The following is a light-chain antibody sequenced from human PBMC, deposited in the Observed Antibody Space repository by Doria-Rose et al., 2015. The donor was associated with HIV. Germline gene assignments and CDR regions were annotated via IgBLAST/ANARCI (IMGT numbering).Light chain of an antibody. CDR1: QSGSANY. J-gene: IGKJ1*01. Sequence: TQSPGTLSLSPGDRATLSCRASQSGSANYLALYQQRPGQSPRLLIYGASSRATDIPDRFSGSGSGTDFTLTISRLEPEDFAVYYCHQYASSRTFGQGTKVEIK. CDR2: GAS. CDR3: HQYASSRT. V-gene: IGKV3-20*01.